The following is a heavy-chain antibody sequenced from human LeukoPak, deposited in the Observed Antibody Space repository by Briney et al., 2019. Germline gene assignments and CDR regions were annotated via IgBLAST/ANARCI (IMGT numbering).Heavy chain of an antibody. CDR3: ARAGYSNAWYGADY. D-gene: IGHD6-19*01. Sequence: GESLKISCKGSGYNFANYSIGWVRQMPGKGLEWMGFIYPGDSNTRYSPSLQGQVTISADKSISTAYLQWNSLKASDSAMYYCARAGYSNAWYGADYWGQGTLVTVSS. V-gene: IGHV5-51*01. CDR2: IYPGDSNT. CDR1: GYNFANYS. J-gene: IGHJ4*02.